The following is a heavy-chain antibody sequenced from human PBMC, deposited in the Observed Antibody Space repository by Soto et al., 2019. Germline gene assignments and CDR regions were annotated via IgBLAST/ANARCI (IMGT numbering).Heavy chain of an antibody. CDR1: GYSFTSYW. CDR2: IDPSDSYT. V-gene: IGHV5-10-1*01. Sequence: PGESLKISCKGSGYSFTSYWISWVRQMPGKGLEWMGRIDPSDSYTNYSPSFQGHVTISADKSISTAYLQWSSLKASDTAMYYCARLPLTTVTTVYYYGMDVWGQGTTVTVSS. D-gene: IGHD4-4*01. J-gene: IGHJ6*02. CDR3: ARLPLTTVTTVYYYGMDV.